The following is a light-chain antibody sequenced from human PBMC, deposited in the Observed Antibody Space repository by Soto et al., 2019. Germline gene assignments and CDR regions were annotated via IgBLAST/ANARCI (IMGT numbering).Light chain of an antibody. CDR2: EVS. CDR3: SSYTSTNTWV. CDR1: SSDVGGYNY. Sequence: QSALTQPASVSGSPGQSITISCTGTSSDVGGYNYVSWYQQHPGKAPKFLIYEVSNRPSGVSNRFSGSKSGNTASLTISGLQAEDEADYYCSSYTSTNTWVFCGGTKLTVL. J-gene: IGLJ3*02. V-gene: IGLV2-14*01.